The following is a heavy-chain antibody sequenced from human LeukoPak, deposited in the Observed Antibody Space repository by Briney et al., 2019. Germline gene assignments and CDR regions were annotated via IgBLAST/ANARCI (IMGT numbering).Heavy chain of an antibody. Sequence: GGPLRLSCAASGFIFRTFGMHWVRQAPGKGLQWVASIWYDESNKYYADSVKGRFTISRDNFKNTLYLQMDSLRAEDTAMYYCARARDNYDESGHSALDHWGQGTLVTVSS. D-gene: IGHD3-22*01. CDR3: ARARDNYDESGHSALDH. J-gene: IGHJ4*02. V-gene: IGHV3-33*01. CDR1: GFIFRTFG. CDR2: IWYDESNK.